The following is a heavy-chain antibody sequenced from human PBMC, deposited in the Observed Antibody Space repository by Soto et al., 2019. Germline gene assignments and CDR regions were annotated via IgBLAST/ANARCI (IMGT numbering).Heavy chain of an antibody. CDR3: ARARYSSHYYIDN. V-gene: IGHV4-39*07. CDR2: MYFSGFYSGST. Sequence: XGTLSLTCTVSGGSMSGSSYYWGWIRQPPGKGLEWIANMYFSGFYSGSTSYNPSLKSRVTISVDTSKNQFSLKLSSVTAADTAVYYCARARYSSHYYIDNWGQGTLVTVSS. J-gene: IGHJ4*02. CDR1: GGSMSGSSYY. D-gene: IGHD6-19*01.